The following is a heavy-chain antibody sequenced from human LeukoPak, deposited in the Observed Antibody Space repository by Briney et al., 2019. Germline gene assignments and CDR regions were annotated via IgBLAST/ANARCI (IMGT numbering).Heavy chain of an antibody. CDR3: ARDIGAAAGTDIDY. CDR1: GYTFTGYY. V-gene: IGHV1-18*04. D-gene: IGHD6-13*01. J-gene: IGHJ4*02. Sequence: GASVKVSCKASGYTFTGYYMHWVRQAPGQGLEWMGWISAYNGNTNYAQKLQGRVTMTTDTSTSTAYMELRSLRSDDTAVYYCARDIGAAAGTDIDYWGQGTLVTVSS. CDR2: ISAYNGNT.